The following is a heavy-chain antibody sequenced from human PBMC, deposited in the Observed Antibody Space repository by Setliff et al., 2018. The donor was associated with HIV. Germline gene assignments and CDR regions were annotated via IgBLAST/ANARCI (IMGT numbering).Heavy chain of an antibody. Sequence: SETLSLTCTVSGGSISSGSNYWSWIRQPAGKGLEWIGHIYTSGNSRYTNYNSSLESRVAISLDTSSNQFSLKLSSVTAADTAVYHCAREREAWSAYDSWGQGTLVTVSS. CDR1: GGSISSGSNY. J-gene: IGHJ5*02. D-gene: IGHD3-3*01. V-gene: IGHV4-61*09. CDR2: IYTSGNSRYT. CDR3: AREREAWSAYDS.